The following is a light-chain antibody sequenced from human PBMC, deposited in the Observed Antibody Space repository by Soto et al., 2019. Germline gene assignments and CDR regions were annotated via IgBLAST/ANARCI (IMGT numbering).Light chain of an antibody. CDR3: QQYGSPPT. V-gene: IGKV3D-15*01. J-gene: IGKJ1*01. Sequence: DIVMTQPPATLSVSASEGASLSCRASQSVSSNLAWYQQKPGQDPRILIYGACSRATGIRDRFSGSGSGTDFTLTIMRLEPEDFAVYYCQQYGSPPTFGPGTKVDI. CDR1: QSVSSN. CDR2: GAC.